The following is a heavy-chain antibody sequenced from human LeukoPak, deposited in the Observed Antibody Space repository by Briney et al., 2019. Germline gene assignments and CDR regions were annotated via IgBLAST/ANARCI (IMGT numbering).Heavy chain of an antibody. Sequence: GRSLRLSCAASGFTFSSYAMHWVRQAPGKGLEWVAVISYDGSNKYCADSVKGRFTISRDNSKNTLYLQMNSLRAEDTAWYYCERETPNYDSSGYDYWRQGTLPTVSS. J-gene: IGHJ4*02. V-gene: IGHV3-30-3*01. CDR1: GFTFSSYA. CDR3: ERETPNYDSSGYDY. D-gene: IGHD3-22*01. CDR2: ISYDGSNK.